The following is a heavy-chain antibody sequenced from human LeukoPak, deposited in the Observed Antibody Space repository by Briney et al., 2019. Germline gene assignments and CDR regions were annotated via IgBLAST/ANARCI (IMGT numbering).Heavy chain of an antibody. Sequence: SETLSLTCAVYGGSFSGYYWSWIRQPPGKGLEWIGEINHSGSTNYNPSLKSRVTISVDTSKNQFSLKLSSVTAADTAVYYCARHNQPMVRGVIDYWGQGTLVTVSS. D-gene: IGHD3-10*01. J-gene: IGHJ4*02. CDR3: ARHNQPMVRGVIDY. CDR1: GGSFSGYY. V-gene: IGHV4-34*01. CDR2: INHSGST.